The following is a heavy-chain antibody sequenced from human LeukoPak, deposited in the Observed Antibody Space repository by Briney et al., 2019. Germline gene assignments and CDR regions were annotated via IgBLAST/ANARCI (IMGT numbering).Heavy chain of an antibody. D-gene: IGHD3-10*01. V-gene: IGHV1-8*01. J-gene: IGHJ5*02. Sequence: GASVKVSCKASGYTFTSHDINWVRQATGQGLEWMGWMNPNSGNTGYAQKFQGRVTMTRNTSISTAYMELSGLRSEDTAVYYCARDRGVQGFDPWGQGTLVTVSS. CDR2: MNPNSGNT. CDR1: GYTFTSHD. CDR3: ARDRGVQGFDP.